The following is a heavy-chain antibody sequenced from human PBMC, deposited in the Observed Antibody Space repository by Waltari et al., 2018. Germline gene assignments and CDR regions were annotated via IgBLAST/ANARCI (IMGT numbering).Heavy chain of an antibody. J-gene: IGHJ4*02. CDR3: AKWGSGLDY. V-gene: IGHV3-9*01. CDR1: GFTFADYA. D-gene: IGHD7-27*01. CDR2: ISWNSGSI. Sequence: EVQLVESGGGLVQPGRSLRRSCAASGFTFADYAMHWVRQAPGNGLEWVSVISWNSGSIGYADSVKGRFTISRDNAKNSLYLQMNSLRAEDTALYYCAKWGSGLDYWGQGTLVTVSS.